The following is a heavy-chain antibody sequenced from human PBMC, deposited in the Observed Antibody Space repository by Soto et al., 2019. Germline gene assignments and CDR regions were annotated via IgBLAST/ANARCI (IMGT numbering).Heavy chain of an antibody. D-gene: IGHD3-10*01. V-gene: IGHV1-8*01. J-gene: IGHJ6*02. CDR3: AREGITMVRGVIGINYYGMDV. CDR2: MNPNSGNT. CDR1: GYTFTSYD. Sequence: GASVRVSCKASGYTFTSYDINWVRQATGQGLEWMGWMNPNSGNTGYAQEFQGRVTMTRNTSISTAYMELSSLRSEDTAVYYCAREGITMVRGVIGINYYGMDVWGQGTTVTVSS.